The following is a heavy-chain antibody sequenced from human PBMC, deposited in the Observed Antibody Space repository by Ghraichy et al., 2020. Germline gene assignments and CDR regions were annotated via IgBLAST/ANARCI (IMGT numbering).Heavy chain of an antibody. CDR2: ISGNGLST. J-gene: IGHJ4*02. V-gene: IGHV3-23*01. D-gene: IGHD4-17*01. CDR1: GFTFSRYA. CDR3: ARHYEDYGDYFDY. Sequence: GGSLRLSCAASGFTFSRYAMSWVRQAPGKGLEWVSAISGNGLSTYYVYSVKGRFTISRDSSKNTLYLQMNSLRAEDTAKYYCARHYEDYGDYFDYWGQGTLVTASS.